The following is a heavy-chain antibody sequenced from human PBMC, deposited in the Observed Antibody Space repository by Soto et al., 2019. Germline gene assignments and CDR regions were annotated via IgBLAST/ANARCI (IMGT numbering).Heavy chain of an antibody. V-gene: IGHV1-2*02. CDR1: GYTFTAYY. D-gene: IGHD3-10*01. Sequence: QVQLVQSGAEVKEPGDSVRVSCEASGYTFTAYYIHWVRQVPGQGLEWMGWINPKFGDTTYAQDFQGRGTMTRDMSISTVYMELSRLNSDDTAIYYCARNMDYYYGPGSGNGHGVWGQGTTVTVFS. J-gene: IGHJ6*02. CDR3: ARNMDYYYGPGSGNGHGV. CDR2: INPKFGDT.